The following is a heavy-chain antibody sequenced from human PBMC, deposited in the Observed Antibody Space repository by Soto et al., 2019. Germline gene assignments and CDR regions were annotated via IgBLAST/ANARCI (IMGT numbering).Heavy chain of an antibody. V-gene: IGHV4-61*02. D-gene: IGHD6-13*01. CDR1: GGSISSGNYY. Sequence: SETLSLTCTVSGGSISSGNYYWGWIRQPAGKGLEWIGRIYTSESTNYNPSLKSRVTISVDTSKNQFSLKLSSVTAADTAVYYCARVSIAAAGTASFDIWGQGTMVTVSS. J-gene: IGHJ3*02. CDR2: IYTSEST. CDR3: ARVSIAAAGTASFDI.